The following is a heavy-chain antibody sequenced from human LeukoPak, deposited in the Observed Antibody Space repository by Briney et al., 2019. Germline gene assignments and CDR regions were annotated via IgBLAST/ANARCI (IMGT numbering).Heavy chain of an antibody. D-gene: IGHD6-13*01. CDR1: GFTFSSYG. V-gene: IGHV3-21*01. Sequence: GGSLRLSCAASGFTFSSYGMNWVRQAPGKGLEWVSFISSSSSYIYYADSVKGRFTISRDNAKNSLYLQMNSLRAEDTAVYYCASPYSSSCGCDYWGQGTLVTVSS. CDR3: ASPYSSSCGCDY. J-gene: IGHJ4*02. CDR2: ISSSSSYI.